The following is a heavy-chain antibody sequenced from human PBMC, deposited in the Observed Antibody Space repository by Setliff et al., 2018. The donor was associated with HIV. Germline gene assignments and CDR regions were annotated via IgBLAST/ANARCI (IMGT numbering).Heavy chain of an antibody. D-gene: IGHD3-22*01. J-gene: IGHJ4*02. CDR2: MNTDGSST. CDR1: GFTFSSYE. Sequence: PGGSLRLSCAASGFTFSSYEMSWVRQAPGKGLVWVFGMNTDGSSTRYADSVKGRFTISRDNAKNMLYLQMNSLSADDTAVYYCVRGSGYYYFDNWGQGALVTVSS. V-gene: IGHV3-74*01. CDR3: VRGSGYYYFDN.